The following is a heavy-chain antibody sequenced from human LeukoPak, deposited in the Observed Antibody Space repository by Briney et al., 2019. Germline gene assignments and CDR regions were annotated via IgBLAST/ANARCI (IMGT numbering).Heavy chain of an antibody. CDR3: ARDWAAGTSYYYYYGMDV. D-gene: IGHD6-13*01. V-gene: IGHV4-59*01. Sequence: SETLSLTCTVSGGSISSYYWSWIRQPPGKGLEWIGYIYYSGCTNYNPSLKSRVTISVDTSKNQFSLKLSSVTAADTAVYYCARDWAAGTSYYYYYGMDVWGQGTTVTVSS. CDR1: GGSISSYY. CDR2: IYYSGCT. J-gene: IGHJ6*02.